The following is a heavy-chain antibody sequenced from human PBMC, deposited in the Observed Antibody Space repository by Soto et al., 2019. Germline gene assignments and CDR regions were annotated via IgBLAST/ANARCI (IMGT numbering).Heavy chain of an antibody. D-gene: IGHD2-15*01. CDR2: INHSGST. Sequence: PSETLSLTCAVYGGSFSGYYWSWIRQPPGKGLEWIGEINHSGSTNYNPSLKSRVTISVDTSKNQFSLKLSSVTAADTAVYYCANLGYCSGGSCFRGAFDYWGQGTLVTVSS. V-gene: IGHV4-34*01. CDR3: ANLGYCSGGSCFRGAFDY. J-gene: IGHJ4*02. CDR1: GGSFSGYY.